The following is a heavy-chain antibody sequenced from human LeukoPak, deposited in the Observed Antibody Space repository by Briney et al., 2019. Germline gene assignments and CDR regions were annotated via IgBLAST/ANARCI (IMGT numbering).Heavy chain of an antibody. D-gene: IGHD3-10*01. CDR3: TTQLLWFGESLGY. CDR1: GFTFSNAW. V-gene: IGHV3-15*01. Sequence: GGSLRLSCAASGFTFSNAWMSWVRQAPGKGLEWVGRIKSKTDGGTTDYAAPVKGRFTTSRDDSKNTLYLQMNSLKTEDTAVYCCTTQLLWFGESLGYWGQGTLVTVSS. J-gene: IGHJ4*02. CDR2: IKSKTDGGTT.